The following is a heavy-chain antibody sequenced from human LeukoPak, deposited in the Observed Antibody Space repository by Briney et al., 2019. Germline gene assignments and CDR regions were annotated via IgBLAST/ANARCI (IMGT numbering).Heavy chain of an antibody. J-gene: IGHJ4*02. D-gene: IGHD2-21*02. CDR1: GGTFSSYA. V-gene: IGHV1-69*01. CDR2: IIPIFGTA. Sequence: SVKVSCKASGGTFSSYAISWVRQAPGQGLEWMGGIIPIFGTANYAQKFQGRVTITADESTSTAYMELSSLRSEDTAVYYCTRARVVTQYFDYWGQGTLVTVSS. CDR3: TRARVVTQYFDY.